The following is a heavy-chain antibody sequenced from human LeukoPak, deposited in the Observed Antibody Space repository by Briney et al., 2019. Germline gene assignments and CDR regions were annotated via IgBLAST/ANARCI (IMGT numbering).Heavy chain of an antibody. CDR2: IYYSGST. V-gene: IGHV4-59*01. D-gene: IGHD3-3*01. CDR1: GGSISSYY. J-gene: IGHJ6*02. CDR3: ARAGSYDFWSGYDYYYYGMDV. Sequence: SETLSLTCTVSGGSISSYYWSWIRQPPGKGLEWIGYIYYSGSTNYNPSLKSRVTISVDTSKNRFSLKLSSVTAADTAVYYCARAGSYDFWSGYDYYYYGMDVWGQGTTVTVSS.